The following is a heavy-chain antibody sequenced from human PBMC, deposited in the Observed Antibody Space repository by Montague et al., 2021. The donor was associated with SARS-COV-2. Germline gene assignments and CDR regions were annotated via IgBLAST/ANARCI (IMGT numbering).Heavy chain of an antibody. CDR1: GGSISNYY. J-gene: IGHJ5*02. V-gene: IGHV4-59*01. CDR2: IYYSGST. D-gene: IGHD2-2*01. Sequence: SETLSLTCTVSGGSISNYYWSWIRQPPGRGLEWIGYIYYSGSTDYSPSLKSRVTISLDTSKNQFSLKVTSVTAADTAVYYCARARVVVPTTRNWFDPWGQGTLVTVSS. CDR3: ARARVVVPTTRNWFDP.